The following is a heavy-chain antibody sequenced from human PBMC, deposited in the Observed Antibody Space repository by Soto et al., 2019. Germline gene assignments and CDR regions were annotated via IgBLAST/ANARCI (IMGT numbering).Heavy chain of an antibody. CDR3: ARSELNGVCYYDY. CDR1: GGSFSGYY. J-gene: IGHJ4*02. D-gene: IGHD2-8*01. CDR2: INHSGST. V-gene: IGHV4-34*01. Sequence: SETLSLTCAVYGGSFSGYYWSWIRQPPGKGLEWIGEINHSGSTNYNPSLKSRVTISVDTSKNQFSLKLSSVTAADTAVYYCARSELNGVCYYDYWGQGTLVTV.